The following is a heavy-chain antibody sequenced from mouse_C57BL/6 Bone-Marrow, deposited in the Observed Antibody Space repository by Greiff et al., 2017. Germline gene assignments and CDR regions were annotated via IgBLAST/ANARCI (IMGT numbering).Heavy chain of an antibody. CDR1: GFTFSDYY. Sequence: EVKLMESGGGLVQPGGSLKLSCAASGFTFSDYYMYWVRQTPEKRLEWVAYISNGGGSTYYPDTVKGRFTISRDNAKNTLYLQMSRLKSEDTAMYYCARHTGDLLWLMGFAYWGQGTLVTVSA. D-gene: IGHD2-1*01. CDR2: ISNGGGST. J-gene: IGHJ3*01. V-gene: IGHV5-12*01. CDR3: ARHTGDLLWLMGFAY.